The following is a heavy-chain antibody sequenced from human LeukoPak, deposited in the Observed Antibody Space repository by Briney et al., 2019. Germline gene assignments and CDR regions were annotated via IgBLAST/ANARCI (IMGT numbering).Heavy chain of an antibody. CDR2: ISGSTSYI. CDR3: ARGSGFVWGSYRPYFDY. D-gene: IGHD3-16*02. V-gene: IGHV3-21*01. J-gene: IGHJ4*02. Sequence: PGGSLRLSCVASAFTFRTYSMHWVRQAPGKGLEWVSSISGSTSYIYYADSVRGRFTISRDNAKNSLYLQMNSLRAEDTAVYYCARGSGFVWGSYRPYFDYWGQGTLVTVSP. CDR1: AFTFRTYS.